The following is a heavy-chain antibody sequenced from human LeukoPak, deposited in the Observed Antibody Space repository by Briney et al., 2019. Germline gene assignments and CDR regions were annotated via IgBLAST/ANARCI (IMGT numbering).Heavy chain of an antibody. D-gene: IGHD3-22*01. CDR1: GGSISSSNYY. CDR2: IYYSGST. J-gene: IGHJ4*02. CDR3: ARLGGIVVDY. Sequence: PSETLSLTCTVSGGSISSSNYYWGWIRQPPGKGLEWIGSIYYSGSTYYNPSLKSRVTISVDTSKNQFSLKLSSVTAADTAVYYCARLGGIVVDYWGQGTLVTVSS. V-gene: IGHV4-39*01.